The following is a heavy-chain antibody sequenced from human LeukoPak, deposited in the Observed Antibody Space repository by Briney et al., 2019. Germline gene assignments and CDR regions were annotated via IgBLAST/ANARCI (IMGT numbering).Heavy chain of an antibody. V-gene: IGHV4-39*07. J-gene: IGHJ4*02. CDR1: GGSISSSSYY. CDR3: ARHPQKSLIPGIAVAGTYFDY. CDR2: IYYSGST. Sequence: SETLSLTCTVSGGSISSSSYYWGWIRQPPGKGLEWIGSIYYSGSTYYNPSLKSRVTISVDTSKNQFSLKLSSVTAADTAVYYCARHPQKSLIPGIAVAGTYFDYWGQGTLVTVSS. D-gene: IGHD6-19*01.